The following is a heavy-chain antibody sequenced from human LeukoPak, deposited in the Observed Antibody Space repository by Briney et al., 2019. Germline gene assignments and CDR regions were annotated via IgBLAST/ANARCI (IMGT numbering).Heavy chain of an antibody. J-gene: IGHJ4*02. V-gene: IGHV1-2*02. Sequence: GASVNVSCKASGYTFTGYYMHWVRQAPGQGLEWMGWINPNSGGANYAQKFQGRVTMTRDTSISTAYMELNRLRSDDTAVYYCASRSVTMDADYWGQGTLVTVSS. CDR1: GYTFTGYY. CDR3: ASRSVTMDADY. CDR2: INPNSGGA. D-gene: IGHD4-17*01.